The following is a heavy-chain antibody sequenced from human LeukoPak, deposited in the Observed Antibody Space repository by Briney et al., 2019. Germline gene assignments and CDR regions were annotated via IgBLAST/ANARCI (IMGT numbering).Heavy chain of an antibody. Sequence: SETLSLTCTVSGGSISSYYWSWIRQPPGKGLEWIGYIYYSGSTNYNPSLKSRVTISVDTSKNQFSLKLSSVTAADTAVYYCARDRPGDWFDPWGQGTLVTVSS. CDR2: IYYSGST. CDR3: ARDRPGDWFDP. J-gene: IGHJ5*02. V-gene: IGHV4-59*01. CDR1: GGSISSYY.